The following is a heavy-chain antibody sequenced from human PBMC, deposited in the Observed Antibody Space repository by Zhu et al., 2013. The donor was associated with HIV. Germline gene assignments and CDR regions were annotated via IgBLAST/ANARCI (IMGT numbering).Heavy chain of an antibody. CDR1: GYTFTGYY. Sequence: QVQLVQSGAEVKKPGASVKVSCKASGYTFTGYYIHWVRQAPGQGLEWMGWINPNSGGTNFAQKFQGRVTMTRATSISTAYMELSRLRFDDTAVYYCARAYYDIPYYFDLLGPGNPGHRLL. J-gene: IGHJ4*02. CDR2: INPNSGGT. D-gene: IGHD3-9*01. V-gene: IGHV1-2*02. CDR3: ARAYYDIPYYFDL.